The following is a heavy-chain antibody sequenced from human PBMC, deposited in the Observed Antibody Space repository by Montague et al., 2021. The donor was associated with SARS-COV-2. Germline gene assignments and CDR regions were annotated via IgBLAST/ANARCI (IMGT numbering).Heavy chain of an antibody. CDR3: ARPPVGGSSYHMDV. Sequence: SLRLSCAASGFRFNVFTMNWVRQAPGKGLEWVSSISTSGTNIHYADSVKGRFTISRDNAKNSVYLQGSSLRVEDTAVYYCARPPVGGSSYHMDVWGQGTTVTVSS. V-gene: IGHV3-48*04. CDR2: ISTSGTNI. D-gene: IGHD3-16*01. J-gene: IGHJ6*02. CDR1: GFRFNVFT.